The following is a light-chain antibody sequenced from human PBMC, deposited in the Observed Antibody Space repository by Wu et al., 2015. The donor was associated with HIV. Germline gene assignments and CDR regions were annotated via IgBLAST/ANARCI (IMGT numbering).Light chain of an antibody. CDR1: QSVSSN. CDR3: RQYNNWPYT. J-gene: IGKJ2*01. Sequence: EMVMTQSPATLSVSPGEGATLSCRATQSVSSNLAWYQQKPGQPPRLLIYGASTRAAGIPGRFSGSGSGTEFTLSISSMQSEDFAIYYCRQYNNWPYTFGQGTNLEIK. V-gene: IGKV3D-15*01. CDR2: GAS.